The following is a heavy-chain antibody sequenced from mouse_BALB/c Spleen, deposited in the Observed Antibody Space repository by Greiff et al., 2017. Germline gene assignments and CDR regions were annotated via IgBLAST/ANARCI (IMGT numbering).Heavy chain of an antibody. CDR1: GYTFTSYW. CDR3: TRSPGYYAMDY. V-gene: IGHV1-69*02. Sequence: QVQLQQPGAELVRPGASVKLSCKASGYTFTSYWINWVKQRPGQGLEWIGNIYPSDSYTNYNQKFKDKATLTVDKSSSTAYMQLSSPTSEDSAVYYCTRSPGYYAMDYWGQGTSVTVSS. CDR2: IYPSDSYT. J-gene: IGHJ4*01.